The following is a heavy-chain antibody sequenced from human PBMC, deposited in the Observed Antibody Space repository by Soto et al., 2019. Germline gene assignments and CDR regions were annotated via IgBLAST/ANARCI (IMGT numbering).Heavy chain of an antibody. J-gene: IGHJ4*02. D-gene: IGHD6-13*01. CDR3: AKDQAAAGTRGFDY. Sequence: EVQLLESGGGLVQPGGSLRLSCAASEFTFDSYAMNWVRQAPGKGLEWVSSISFSGGGTYYADSVKGRFTISRDNSKNTLYLQVNSLRVEDTAIYYCAKDQAAAGTRGFDYWGQGTLVTVSS. V-gene: IGHV3-23*01. CDR1: EFTFDSYA. CDR2: ISFSGGGT.